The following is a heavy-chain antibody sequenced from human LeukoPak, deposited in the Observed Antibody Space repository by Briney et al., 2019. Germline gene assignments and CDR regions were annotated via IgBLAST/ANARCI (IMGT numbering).Heavy chain of an antibody. CDR1: GFTFSNNW. CDR2: IKPDGSDK. J-gene: IGHJ4*02. CDR3: TRVSLGASGDY. D-gene: IGHD1-26*01. Sequence: AGGSLRLSCAASGFTFSNNWMNWVRQAPGKGLEWVANIKPDGSDKYYVDSVKGRFTISRDNAKNSLYLQMNSLRVEDTAVYYCTRVSLGASGDYWGQGTPVIVSS. V-gene: IGHV3-7*03.